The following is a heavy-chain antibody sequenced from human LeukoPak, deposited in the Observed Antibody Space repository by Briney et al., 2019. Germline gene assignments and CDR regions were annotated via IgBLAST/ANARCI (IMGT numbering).Heavy chain of an antibody. Sequence: SQTLSLTCAISGDSVSSNSAAWNWIRQSPSRGLEWLGRTYYRSKWYNDYAVSVKSRITINPDTSKNQFSLQLNSVTPEDTAVYYCARDRSGYCSGGSCSPTAPYYYYGMDVWGQGTTVTVSS. CDR2: TYYRSKWYN. J-gene: IGHJ6*02. D-gene: IGHD2-15*01. CDR3: ARDRSGYCSGGSCSPTAPYYYYGMDV. CDR1: GDSVSSNSAA. V-gene: IGHV6-1*01.